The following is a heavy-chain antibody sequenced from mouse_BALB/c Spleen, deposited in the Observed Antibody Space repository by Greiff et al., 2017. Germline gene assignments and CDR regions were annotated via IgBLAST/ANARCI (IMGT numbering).Heavy chain of an antibody. J-gene: IGHJ4*01. D-gene: IGHD3-3*01. CDR2: ISTYYGDA. Sequence: QVHVKQSGAELVRPGVSVKLSCKGSGYTFTDYAMHWVKQSPAKSLEWIGVISTYYGDASYNQKFKGKATMTVDKSSSTAYMELARLTSEDSAIYYCARGDDYAMDYWGQGTSVTVSS. V-gene: IGHV1S137*01. CDR3: ARGDDYAMDY. CDR1: GYTFTDYA.